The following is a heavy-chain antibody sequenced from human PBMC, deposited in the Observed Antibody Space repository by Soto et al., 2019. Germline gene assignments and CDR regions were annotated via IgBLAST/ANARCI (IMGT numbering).Heavy chain of an antibody. D-gene: IGHD3-3*01. CDR3: AKDVGQYYDFGSRALFQR. CDR2: ISYDGSNK. Sequence: GGSVRLSCAASGFTFSSYGMHWVRQAPGKGLEWVAVISYDGSNKYYADSVKGRFTISRDNSKNTLYLQMNSLRAEDTAVYYCAKDVGQYYDFGSRALFQRCGQRTLVPVAS. CDR1: GFTFSSYG. J-gene: IGHJ1*01. V-gene: IGHV3-30*18.